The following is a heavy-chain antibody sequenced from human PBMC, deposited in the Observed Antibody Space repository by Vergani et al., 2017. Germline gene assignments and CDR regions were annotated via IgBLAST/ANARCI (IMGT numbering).Heavy chain of an antibody. D-gene: IGHD6-13*01. V-gene: IGHV2-5*01. CDR2: IYWNDDK. J-gene: IGHJ4*02. CDR1: GFSVSSSGVG. Sequence: QITLKESGPTLVKPTQTLTLTCTVSGFSVSSSGVGVAWIRQPPGKALECLAIIYWNDDKRYSPSLKSRLTITKDTSKNQVVLTMTNMDPVDTATYYCAHRRSGIAKFGTRPYYFDYWGQGTLVTVSS. CDR3: AHRRSGIAKFGTRPYYFDY.